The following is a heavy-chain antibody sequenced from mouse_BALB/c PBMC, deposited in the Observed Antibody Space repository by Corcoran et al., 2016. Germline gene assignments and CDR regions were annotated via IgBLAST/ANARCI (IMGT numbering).Heavy chain of an antibody. CDR3: ANWDWYFDV. CDR1: GVNIKDTY. V-gene: IGHV14-3*02. Sequence: EVHLQQSGAELVKPGASVKLSCTASGVNIKDTYMHWVKQRPEQGLEWIGRIDPANGNTKYDPKFQGKATITADTSSNTAYLQLSSLTSEDTAVYYCANWDWYFDVWGAGTTVTVSS. J-gene: IGHJ1*01. D-gene: IGHD4-1*01. CDR2: IDPANGNT.